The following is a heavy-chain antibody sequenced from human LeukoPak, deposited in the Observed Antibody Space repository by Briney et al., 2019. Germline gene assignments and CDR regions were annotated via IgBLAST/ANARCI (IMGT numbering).Heavy chain of an antibody. CDR1: GGTFSSYA. V-gene: IGHV1-69*13. CDR2: IIPVFGTS. Sequence: ASVKVSCKASGGTFSSYAISWVRQAPGQGLEWMGGIIPVFGTSNYAQKFQGRVTITSDESTRTAYMELSSLRSEDTAVYYCARVTGGRYCSTTSCYMRGWFDPWGQGTLVTVSS. CDR3: ARVTGGRYCSTTSCYMRGWFDP. J-gene: IGHJ5*02. D-gene: IGHD2-2*02.